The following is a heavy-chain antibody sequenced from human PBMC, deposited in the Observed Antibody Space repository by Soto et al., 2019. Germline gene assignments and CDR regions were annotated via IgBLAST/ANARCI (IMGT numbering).Heavy chain of an antibody. D-gene: IGHD3-3*01. Sequence: QVQLVESGGGVVQPGRSLRLSCAASGFTFSSYGMHWVRQAPGKGLEWVAVIWYDGSNKYYADSVKGRFTISRDNSKNTLYLQMNSLRAEDTAVYYCARERVLYGRPYYDFWSGYLSPSEDYGMDVWGQGTTVTVSS. CDR1: GFTFSSYG. V-gene: IGHV3-33*01. CDR3: ARERVLYGRPYYDFWSGYLSPSEDYGMDV. CDR2: IWYDGSNK. J-gene: IGHJ6*02.